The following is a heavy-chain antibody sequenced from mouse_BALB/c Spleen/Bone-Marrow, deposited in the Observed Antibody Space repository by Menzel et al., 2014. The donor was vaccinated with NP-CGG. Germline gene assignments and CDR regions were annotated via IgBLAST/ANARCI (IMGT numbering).Heavy chain of an antibody. CDR2: IDPANGNT. J-gene: IGHJ3*01. CDR3: ARSYGYGKSFAY. V-gene: IGHV14-3*02. Sequence: VQLQQSGAELVKPGASVKLSCTASGFNIKDTYMHWVEQRPEQGLEWIGRIDPANGNTKDDPKFQGKATITADTSSNTAYLQLSSLTSEDTAVYYCARSYGYGKSFAYWGQGTLVTVSA. D-gene: IGHD2-2*01. CDR1: GFNIKDTY.